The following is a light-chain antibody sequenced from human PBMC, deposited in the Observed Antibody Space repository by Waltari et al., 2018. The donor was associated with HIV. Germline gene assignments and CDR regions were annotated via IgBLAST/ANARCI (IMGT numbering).Light chain of an antibody. Sequence: QPVLTQPASVSGSPGQSITISCTGTSPDFGAYKFVSWFQQSPGKAPKLLIYEVASRPTGVSHRFSGSQSGSTASLHISGLIDVDEATYYCCAYAVGSILVFGGGTRVTVL. CDR1: SPDFGAYKF. CDR2: EVA. J-gene: IGLJ2*01. V-gene: IGLV2-14*01. CDR3: CAYAVGSILV.